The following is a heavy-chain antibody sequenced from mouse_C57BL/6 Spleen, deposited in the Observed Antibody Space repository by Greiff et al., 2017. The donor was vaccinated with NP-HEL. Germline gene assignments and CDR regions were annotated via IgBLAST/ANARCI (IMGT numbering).Heavy chain of an antibody. CDR2: IWSDGST. CDR1: GFSLTSYG. CDR3: ARQEMIYYGNYVGARDY. Sequence: QVQLKESGPGLVAPSQSLSITCTVSGFSLTSYGVHWVRQPPGKGLEWLVVIWSDGSTTYNSALKSRLSISKDNSKSQVFLKMNSLQTDDTAMYYCARQEMIYYGNYVGARDYWGQGTSVTVSS. J-gene: IGHJ4*01. D-gene: IGHD2-1*01. V-gene: IGHV2-6-1*01.